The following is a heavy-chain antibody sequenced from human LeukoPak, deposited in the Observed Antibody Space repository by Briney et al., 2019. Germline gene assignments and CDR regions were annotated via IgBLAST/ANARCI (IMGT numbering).Heavy chain of an antibody. V-gene: IGHV3-23*01. J-gene: IGHJ4*02. CDR2: ISGSGGST. CDR1: GFTFSSYA. Sequence: GGSQRLSCAASGFTFSSYAMSWVRQAPGKGLEWVSVISGSGGSTYYADSVKGRFTISRDNYKNTLYLQMKSLRAEDTAVYYCAKSPGVSVAAADTGMFDYWGQGTLVTVSS. CDR3: AKSPGVSVAAADTGMFDY. D-gene: IGHD6-13*01.